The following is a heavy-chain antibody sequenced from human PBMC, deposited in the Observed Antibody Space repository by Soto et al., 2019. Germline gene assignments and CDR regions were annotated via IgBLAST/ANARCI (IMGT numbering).Heavy chain of an antibody. CDR2: ISAYNGNT. V-gene: IGHV1-18*01. Sequence: QVQLVQSGAEVKKPGASVKVSCKASGYTFTSYGISWVRQAPGQGLEWMGWISAYNGNTNYAQKLQGRVTMTIDTSTSTAYRELRSLRSDDTAVYCCARGGAAPPHPTTFDYWGQGTLVTVSS. CDR3: ARGGAAPPHPTTFDY. D-gene: IGHD6-6*01. CDR1: GYTFTSYG. J-gene: IGHJ4*02.